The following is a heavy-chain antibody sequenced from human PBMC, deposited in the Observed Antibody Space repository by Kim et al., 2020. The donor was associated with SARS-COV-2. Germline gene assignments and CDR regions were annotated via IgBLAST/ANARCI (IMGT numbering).Heavy chain of an antibody. CDR2: FDPEDGET. CDR1: GYTLTELS. Sequence: ASVKVSCKVSGYTLTELSMHWVRQAPGKGLEWMGGFDPEDGETIYAQKFQGRVTMTEDTSTDTAYMELSSLRSEDTAVYYCATATMVRGVITYYGYGMDVWGQGTTVTVSS. D-gene: IGHD3-10*01. V-gene: IGHV1-24*01. CDR3: ATATMVRGVITYYGYGMDV. J-gene: IGHJ6*02.